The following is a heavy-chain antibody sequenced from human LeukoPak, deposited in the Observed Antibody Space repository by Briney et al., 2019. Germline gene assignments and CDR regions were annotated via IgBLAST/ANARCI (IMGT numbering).Heavy chain of an antibody. J-gene: IGHJ4*02. CDR1: GFTLSTNA. CDR2: ISGSGGST. D-gene: IGHD2-15*01. CDR3: ANGWSPDY. V-gene: IGHV3-23*01. Sequence: GGSLRLSCLTSGFTLSTNAMSWVRQAPGKGLEWVSGISGSGGSTYYADSVKGRFTIFRDNSKSTLYLQMNSLRAEDTAVYHCANGWSPDYWGRGTLVTVSS.